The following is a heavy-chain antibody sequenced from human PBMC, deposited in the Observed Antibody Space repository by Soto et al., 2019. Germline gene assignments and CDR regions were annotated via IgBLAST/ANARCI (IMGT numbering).Heavy chain of an antibody. Sequence: GGSLRLSCAASGFTFSSYWMHWVRQAPGKGLVWVSRINSDGSSTSYADSVKGRFTISRDNAKNTLYLQMNSLRAEDTAVYYCASYRGRSSWYGPPPYGMDVWGQGTTVTVSS. CDR1: GFTFSSYW. CDR2: INSDGSST. J-gene: IGHJ6*02. D-gene: IGHD6-13*01. V-gene: IGHV3-74*01. CDR3: ASYRGRSSWYGPPPYGMDV.